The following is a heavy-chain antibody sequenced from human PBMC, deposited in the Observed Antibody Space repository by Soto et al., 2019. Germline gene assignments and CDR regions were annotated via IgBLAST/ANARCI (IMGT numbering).Heavy chain of an antibody. J-gene: IGHJ4*02. D-gene: IGHD3-10*01. CDR1: AGTISSHA. Sequence: PVQILCCPSAGTISSHAIILVRQAPGQGLEWMGGLTPLLGPATYAQKFHRRVTITADDSTTTAYIELSSPRSEGTAVYYCARDPPYHGSGSYTFDYRGQGTLVTV. V-gene: IGHV1-69*01. CDR2: LTPLLGPA. CDR3: ARDPPYHGSGSYTFDY.